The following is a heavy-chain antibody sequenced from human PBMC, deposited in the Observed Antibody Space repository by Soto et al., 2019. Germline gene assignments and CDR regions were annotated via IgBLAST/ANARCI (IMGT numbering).Heavy chain of an antibody. V-gene: IGHV4-30-4*01. D-gene: IGHD3-22*01. J-gene: IGHJ4*02. CDR1: GGSISSGDYY. Sequence: SETLSLTCTVSGGSISSGDYYWSWIRQPPGKGLEWIGYIYYSGSTYYNPSLKSRVTISVDTSKNQFSLKLSSVTAADTAVYYCAREACRWNYYDSSGYYCPLDYWGQGALVTVSS. CDR3: AREACRWNYYDSSGYYCPLDY. CDR2: IYYSGST.